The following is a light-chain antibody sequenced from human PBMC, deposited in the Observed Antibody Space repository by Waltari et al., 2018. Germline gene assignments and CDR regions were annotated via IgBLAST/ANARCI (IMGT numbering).Light chain of an antibody. CDR1: QSVLYNLNNKNY. CDR2: WAS. CDR3: QQYYSTPQT. V-gene: IGKV4-1*01. Sequence: LMTQSPDSLAVSLGEMATIHCTSIQSVLYNLNNKNYLAWYQQKPGQPPKLLIYWASIRESGVPDRFSGSGSGTDFTLTISSLQAEDVGVYYCQQYYSTPQTFGQGTKVEIK. J-gene: IGKJ1*01.